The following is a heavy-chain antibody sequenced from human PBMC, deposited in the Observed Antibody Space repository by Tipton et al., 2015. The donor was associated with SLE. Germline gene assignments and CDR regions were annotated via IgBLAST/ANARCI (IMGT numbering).Heavy chain of an antibody. V-gene: IGHV3-43*01. D-gene: IGHD4-23*01. CDR2: ISWNGGST. CDR1: GFTFSSYS. J-gene: IGHJ5*02. CDR3: AREDRDDYGGNGWFDP. Sequence: SLRLSCAASGFTFSSYSMNWVRQAPGKGLEWVSLISWNGGSTYYAESVKGRFTISRDNNNNSLYLQMSSLRIEDTALYYCAREDRDDYGGNGWFDPWGQGTLVTVSS.